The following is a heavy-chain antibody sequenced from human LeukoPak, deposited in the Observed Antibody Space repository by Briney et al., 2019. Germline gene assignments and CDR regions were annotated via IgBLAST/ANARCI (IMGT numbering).Heavy chain of an antibody. V-gene: IGHV4-34*01. Sequence: PSETLSLTCAVYGGSFSGYYWSWIRQPPGKGLEWIGEINHSGSTNYNPSLKSRVTISVDTSKNQFSLKLSSVTAADTAVYYCARGRRMNYYDSSGYYGLDYWGQGTLVTVSS. D-gene: IGHD3-22*01. CDR3: ARGRRMNYYDSSGYYGLDY. CDR2: INHSGST. CDR1: GGSFSGYY. J-gene: IGHJ4*02.